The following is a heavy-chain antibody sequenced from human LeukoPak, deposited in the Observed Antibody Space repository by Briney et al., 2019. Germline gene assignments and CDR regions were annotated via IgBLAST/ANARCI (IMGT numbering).Heavy chain of an antibody. CDR1: GFTFSSYW. D-gene: IGHD3-10*01. CDR2: IKQDGSEK. J-gene: IGHJ6*03. CDR3: ASANTCYYGSGSSYYMDV. V-gene: IGHV3-7*01. Sequence: GGSLRLSCAASGFTFSSYWMSWVRQAPGKGLEWVANIKQDGSEKYYVDSVKGRFTISRDNAKNSLYLQMNSLRAEDTAVYYCASANTCYYGSGSSYYMDVWGKGTTVTVSS.